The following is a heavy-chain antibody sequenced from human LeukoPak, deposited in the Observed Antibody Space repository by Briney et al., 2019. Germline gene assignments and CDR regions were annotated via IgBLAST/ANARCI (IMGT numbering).Heavy chain of an antibody. V-gene: IGHV3-23*01. CDR1: GFTFSSYA. D-gene: IGHD3-3*01. J-gene: IGHJ4*02. CDR3: AKLGLRYFFDS. CDR2: VSGSGGST. Sequence: GGSLRVSCAASGFTFSSYAMSWVRQAPGKGLERVSAVSGSGGSTYYADSVKGRFTISRDNSKNTLYLQMNSLRAEDTAVYYCAKLGLRYFFDSWGQGTLVTVSS.